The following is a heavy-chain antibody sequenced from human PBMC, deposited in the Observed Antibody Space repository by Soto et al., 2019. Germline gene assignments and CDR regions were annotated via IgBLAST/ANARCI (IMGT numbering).Heavy chain of an antibody. CDR2: IIPIFGTA. J-gene: IGHJ5*02. CDR3: ARDIAVAGRSWFDP. Sequence: GASVKVSCKASGGTFSSYAISWVRQAPGQGLEWMGGIIPIFGTANYAQKFQGRVTITADKSTGTAYMELSSLRSEDTAVYYCARDIAVAGRSWFDPWGQGTLVTVSS. D-gene: IGHD6-19*01. CDR1: GGTFSSYA. V-gene: IGHV1-69*06.